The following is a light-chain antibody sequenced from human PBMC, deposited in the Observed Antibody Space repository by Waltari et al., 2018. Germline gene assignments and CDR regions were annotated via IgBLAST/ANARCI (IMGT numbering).Light chain of an antibody. CDR2: SND. Sequence: QSVLTQPPSTSATPGQRVTMSCSGSTSNIGSNTVAWYQQFPGTAPKVLIYSNDRRPAGVTDRFSDSKAGTSAALAITGLQSEDEADYYCAAWDDSLDGWVFGGGTKLTVL. J-gene: IGLJ3*02. CDR3: AAWDDSLDGWV. V-gene: IGLV1-44*01. CDR1: TSNIGSNT.